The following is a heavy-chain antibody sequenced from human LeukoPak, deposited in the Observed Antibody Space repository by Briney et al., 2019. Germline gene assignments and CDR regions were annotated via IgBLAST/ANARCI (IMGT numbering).Heavy chain of an antibody. D-gene: IGHD3-10*01. CDR1: GFTVSSNY. CDR2: ISSSSSTI. J-gene: IGHJ4*02. CDR3: ARDLPTMIRGVPLDY. Sequence: GGSLRLSCAASGFTVSSNYMSWVRQAPGKGLEWVSYISSSSSTIYYADSVKGRFTISRDNAKNSLYLQMNSLRAEDTAVYYCARDLPTMIRGVPLDYWGQGTLVTVSS. V-gene: IGHV3-48*04.